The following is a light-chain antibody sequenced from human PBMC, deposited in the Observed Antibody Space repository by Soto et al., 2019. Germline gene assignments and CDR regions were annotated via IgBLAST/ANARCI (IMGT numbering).Light chain of an antibody. CDR3: QQSYSTAWT. J-gene: IGKJ1*01. Sequence: DIQMTQSPSSLSASVGDRVTITCRASQSISSYLNWYQQKPGKAPKLLIYAASSLQSGVPSRFSGSGAGTDFTLTISSLQPEDFATYYGQQSYSTAWTFGQGTKGEIK. CDR2: AAS. CDR1: QSISSY. V-gene: IGKV1-39*01.